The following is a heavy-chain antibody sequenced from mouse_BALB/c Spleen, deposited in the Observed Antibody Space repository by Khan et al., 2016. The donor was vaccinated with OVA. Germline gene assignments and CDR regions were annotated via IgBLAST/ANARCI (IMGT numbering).Heavy chain of an antibody. CDR3: ARGVLGLQTWFAY. V-gene: IGHV1S132*01. CDR1: GYIFTSYW. D-gene: IGHD3-1*01. Sequence: QVQLKQSGAELVRPGASVKLSCKTSGYIFTSYWIHWVKQRSGQGLEWIARIYPGTDNSYYNEKFKDKATLTADKSSSTAYMQLSSLTSEDSAVYYCARGVLGLQTWFAYWGQGTLVTVSA. CDR2: IYPGTDNS. J-gene: IGHJ3*01.